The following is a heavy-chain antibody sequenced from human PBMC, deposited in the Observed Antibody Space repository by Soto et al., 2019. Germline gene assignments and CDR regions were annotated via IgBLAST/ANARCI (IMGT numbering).Heavy chain of an antibody. V-gene: IGHV3-30-3*01. CDR2: ISYDGSMK. Sequence: QVQRAESGGGGVQPGRSLSLSCAASGFTFRSHSIQWVRQAPGKGLECVAVISYDGSMKYYADCVKGRFTISRDNSKNTAYLQMNSLRAEDTAVFYCATECSPSGDLDCWRQGALGIVSS. CDR3: ATECSPSGDLDC. D-gene: IGHD3-10*01. CDR1: GFTFRSHS. J-gene: IGHJ4*02.